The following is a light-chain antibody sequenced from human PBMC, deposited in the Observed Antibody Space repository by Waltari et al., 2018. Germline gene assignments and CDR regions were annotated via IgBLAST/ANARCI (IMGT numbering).Light chain of an antibody. Sequence: DIVMTQSPDSLAVSLGEKATINCKSNPSLLYNSNTKNYLAWYQQKPGQPLKLFFYWASSRESGVPDRFSGSGSGTDFTLTIGSLQAEDVAVYYCQQYYTAPYTFGQGTKLEIK. CDR1: PSLLYNSNTKNY. CDR2: WAS. J-gene: IGKJ2*01. V-gene: IGKV4-1*01. CDR3: QQYYTAPYT.